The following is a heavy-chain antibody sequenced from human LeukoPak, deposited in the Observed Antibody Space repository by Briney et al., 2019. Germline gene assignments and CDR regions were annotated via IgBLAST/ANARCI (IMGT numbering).Heavy chain of an antibody. D-gene: IGHD3-10*01. CDR1: GDTFTSYY. J-gene: IGHJ3*02. CDR3: ARVGAADAFDI. Sequence: ASVKVSCKASGDTFTSYYMHWVRQAPGQGLEWMGIINPSGGSTSYAQKFQGRVTMTRYTSTSTVYMELSSLRSEDTAVYYCARVGAADAFDIWGQGTMVTVSS. V-gene: IGHV1-46*01. CDR2: INPSGGST.